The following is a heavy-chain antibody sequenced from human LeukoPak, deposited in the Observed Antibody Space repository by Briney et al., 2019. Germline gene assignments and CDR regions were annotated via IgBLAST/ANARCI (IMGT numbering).Heavy chain of an antibody. V-gene: IGHV3-21*01. Sequence: GGSLRLSCAASGFTFSSYSMNWVRQAPGKGLEWVSSISSSSYIYYADSVKGRFTISRDNAKNSLYLQMNSLRAEDTAVYYCARALAAASDYYYYYMDVWGKGTTVTVYS. D-gene: IGHD6-13*01. CDR3: ARALAAASDYYYYYMDV. J-gene: IGHJ6*03. CDR2: ISSSSYI. CDR1: GFTFSSYS.